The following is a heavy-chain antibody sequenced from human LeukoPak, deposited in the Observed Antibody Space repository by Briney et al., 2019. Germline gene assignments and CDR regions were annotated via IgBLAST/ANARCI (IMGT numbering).Heavy chain of an antibody. CDR3: ARDPIHRDDYNAE. J-gene: IGHJ4*02. CDR1: GPSIGSFY. CDR2: INYSGTT. Sequence: SETLSLTCSVSGPSIGSFYWSWIRQPPARGLQWVGSINYSGTTNYNPSLKSRVTMSIDTSKNQVSLKLNSVTAADTAVYYCARDPIHRDDYNAEWGQGVLVSVSS. V-gene: IGHV4-59*01. D-gene: IGHD5-24*01.